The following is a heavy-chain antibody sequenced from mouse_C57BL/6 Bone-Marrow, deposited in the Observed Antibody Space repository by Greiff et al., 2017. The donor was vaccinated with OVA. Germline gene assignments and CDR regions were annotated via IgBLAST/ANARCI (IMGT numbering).Heavy chain of an antibody. J-gene: IGHJ2*01. CDR2: ISYDGSN. V-gene: IGHV3-6*01. Sequence: EVQLQESGPGLVKPSQSLSLTCSVTGYSITSGYYWNWIRQFPGNKLEWMGYISYDGSNNYNPSLKNRISITRDTSKNQFCLKLNSVTTEYTATYYCARGANYYGSSYDFFDYWGQGTTLTVSS. D-gene: IGHD1-1*01. CDR1: GYSITSGYY. CDR3: ARGANYYGSSYDFFDY.